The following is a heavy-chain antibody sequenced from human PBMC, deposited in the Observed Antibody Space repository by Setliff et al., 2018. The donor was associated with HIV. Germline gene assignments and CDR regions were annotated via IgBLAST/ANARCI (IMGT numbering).Heavy chain of an antibody. D-gene: IGHD6-13*01. Sequence: LSLPCTVSGGSIKSSSYYWGWIRQPPGKGLEWIGSIYYSGNTYYNPSLKSRVTISVDTSRNQFSLRLSSVTAADTAIYYCARVPTSSWYVTTQRTKEYFQQWGQGTLVTVSS. J-gene: IGHJ1*01. CDR3: ARVPTSSWYVTTQRTKEYFQQ. V-gene: IGHV4-39*07. CDR1: GGSIKSSSYY. CDR2: IYYSGNT.